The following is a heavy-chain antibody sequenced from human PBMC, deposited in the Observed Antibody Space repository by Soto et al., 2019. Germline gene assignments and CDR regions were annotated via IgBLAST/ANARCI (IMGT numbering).Heavy chain of an antibody. J-gene: IGHJ4*02. D-gene: IGHD3-22*01. CDR3: ARTYDSSGYGDPIDY. Sequence: GAAVKVSCKASGYTSTSYGISWVRQAPGQGLEWMGWISAYNGNTNYAQKLQGRVTMTTDTSTSTAYMELRSLRSDDTAVYYCARTYDSSGYGDPIDYWGQGTLVTVSS. CDR1: GYTSTSYG. V-gene: IGHV1-18*04. CDR2: ISAYNGNT.